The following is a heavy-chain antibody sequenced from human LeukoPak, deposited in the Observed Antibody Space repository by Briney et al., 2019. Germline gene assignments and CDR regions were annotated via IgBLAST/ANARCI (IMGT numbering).Heavy chain of an antibody. Sequence: GGSLRLSCAASGFTFKTYWMSWVRQAPGKRLEWVANIKEDGSAKYYVDSVKGRFTISRDNARNSVYLQMSSLRAEDTGVYYCARDEIGGYFDYWGQGILVTVSS. D-gene: IGHD3-10*01. J-gene: IGHJ4*02. CDR3: ARDEIGGYFDY. CDR2: IKEDGSAK. CDR1: GFTFKTYW. V-gene: IGHV3-7*01.